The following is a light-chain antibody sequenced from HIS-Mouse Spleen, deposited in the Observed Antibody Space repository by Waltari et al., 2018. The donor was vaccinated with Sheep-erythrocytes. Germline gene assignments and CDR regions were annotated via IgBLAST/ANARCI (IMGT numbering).Light chain of an antibody. CDR1: SSDVGGYNY. CDR3: CSYAGSYNHV. Sequence: QSALTQPRSVSGSPGQSVTISCTGTSSDVGGYNYVSWYQQHPGKAPKLRIYDVSKRPSGVPDRFSGSKSGNTASLTISGLHAEDEADYYCCSYAGSYNHVFATGTKVTVL. J-gene: IGLJ1*01. CDR2: DVS. V-gene: IGLV2-11*01.